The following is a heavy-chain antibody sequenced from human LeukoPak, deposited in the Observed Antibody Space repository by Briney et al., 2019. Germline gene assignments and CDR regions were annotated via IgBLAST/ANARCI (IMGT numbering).Heavy chain of an antibody. CDR1: GYSFTSYW. J-gene: IGHJ3*02. CDR2: IYPGDSDT. V-gene: IGHV5-51*01. D-gene: IGHD5-18*01. Sequence: GESLKISCKGSGYSFTSYWIGWVRQMPGKGLEWMGIIYPGDSDTRYSPSFQGQVTISADKTISTAYLQWSSLRASDTAMYYCARHDNGGCSYGADAFDIWGQGTMVTVSS. CDR3: ARHDNGGCSYGADAFDI.